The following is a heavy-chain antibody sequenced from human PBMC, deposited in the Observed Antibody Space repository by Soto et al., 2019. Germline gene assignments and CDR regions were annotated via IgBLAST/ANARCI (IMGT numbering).Heavy chain of an antibody. Sequence: GASVKVSCKASGGTFSSYAISWVRQAPGQGLEWMGGIIPIFGTANYAQKFQGRVTITADESTSTAYMELSSLRSEDTAVYYCARARSIGGSYYYYYGMDVWGQGTTVTVSS. V-gene: IGHV1-69*13. D-gene: IGHD3-16*01. CDR3: ARARSIGGSYYYYYGMDV. CDR2: IIPIFGTA. J-gene: IGHJ6*02. CDR1: GGTFSSYA.